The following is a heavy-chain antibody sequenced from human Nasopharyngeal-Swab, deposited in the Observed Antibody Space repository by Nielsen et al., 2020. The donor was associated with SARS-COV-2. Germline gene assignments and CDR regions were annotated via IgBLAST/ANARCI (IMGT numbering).Heavy chain of an antibody. CDR2: IYHSGST. Sequence: SETLSLTCAVSGGSISSSNWWSWVRQPPGKGLEWIGEIYHSGSTNYNPSLKSRVTISVDKSKNQFSLKLSSVTAADTAVYYCASSFPALSSGGEVFDYWGQGTLVTVSS. V-gene: IGHV4-4*02. CDR3: ASSFPALSSGGEVFDY. CDR1: GGSISSSNW. J-gene: IGHJ4*02. D-gene: IGHD6-19*01.